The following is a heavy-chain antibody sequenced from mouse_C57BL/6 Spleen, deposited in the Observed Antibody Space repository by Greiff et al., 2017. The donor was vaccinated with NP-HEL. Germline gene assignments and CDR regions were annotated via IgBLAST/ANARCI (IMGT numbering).Heavy chain of an antibody. J-gene: IGHJ2*01. CDR3: ARGGIYSWDY. V-gene: IGHV3-6*01. CDR1: GYSITSGYY. D-gene: IGHD2-1*01. Sequence: EVQLQESGPGLVKPSQSLSLTCSVTGYSITSGYYWNWIRQFPGNKLEWMGYISYDGSNNYNPSLKNRISITRDTSKNQFFLKLNSVTTEDTATYYCARGGIYSWDYWGQGTTLTVSS. CDR2: ISYDGSN.